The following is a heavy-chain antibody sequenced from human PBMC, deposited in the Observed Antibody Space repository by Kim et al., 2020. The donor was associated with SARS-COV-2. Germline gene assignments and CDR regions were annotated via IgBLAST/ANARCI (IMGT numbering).Heavy chain of an antibody. J-gene: IGHJ6*03. CDR3: ARGDRLEGLDYYYYYMDV. V-gene: IGHV4-4*02. D-gene: IGHD6-19*01. CDR1: GGSISSSNW. CDR2: IYHSGST. Sequence: SETLSLTCAVSGGSISSSNWWSWVRQPPGKGLEWIGEIYHSGSTNYNPSLKSRVTISVDKSKNQFSLKLSSVTAADTAVYYCARGDRLEGLDYYYYYMDVWGKGTTVTVSS.